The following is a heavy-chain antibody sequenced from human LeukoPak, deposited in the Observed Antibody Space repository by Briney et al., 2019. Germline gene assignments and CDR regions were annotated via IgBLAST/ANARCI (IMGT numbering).Heavy chain of an antibody. Sequence: PGGSLRLSCAASGFTFSSYAMSWVRQAPGKELEWVSVFGSGGSTYYADSVKGQFTISRDNSKNTLYLQMNSLRAEDTAVYYCAKYGGYCSSTSCYHSYWGQGTLVTVSS. CDR2: FGSGGST. V-gene: IGHV3-23*01. CDR1: GFTFSSYA. CDR3: AKYGGYCSSTSCYHSY. J-gene: IGHJ4*02. D-gene: IGHD2-2*01.